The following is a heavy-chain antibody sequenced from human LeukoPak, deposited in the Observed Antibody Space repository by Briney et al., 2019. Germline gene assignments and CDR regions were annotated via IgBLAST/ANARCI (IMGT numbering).Heavy chain of an antibody. V-gene: IGHV4-4*09. CDR2: IYTSGST. Sequence: SETLSLTCTVSGGSISSYYWSWIRQPPGKGLEWIGYIYTSGSTNYNPSLKSRVTVSVDTSKNQFSLKLSSVTAADTAVYYCARGFANFDYWGQGTLVTVSS. CDR1: GGSISSYY. J-gene: IGHJ4*02. CDR3: ARGFANFDY.